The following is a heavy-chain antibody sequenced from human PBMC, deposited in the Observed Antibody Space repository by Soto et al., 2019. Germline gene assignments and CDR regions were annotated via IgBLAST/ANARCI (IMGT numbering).Heavy chain of an antibody. CDR3: AKEGESVAGTLGAVDY. CDR2: IHDSGST. CDR1: GGSISSHY. V-gene: IGHV4-59*11. J-gene: IGHJ4*02. D-gene: IGHD6-19*01. Sequence: SETLSLTCTVTGGSISSHYWTWIRQPPGKGLEWIGYIHDSGSTNYNPSLKSRVTISLDTSKNQFSLKLSSVTAADTAVYYCAKEGESVAGTLGAVDYWGQGTLVTASS.